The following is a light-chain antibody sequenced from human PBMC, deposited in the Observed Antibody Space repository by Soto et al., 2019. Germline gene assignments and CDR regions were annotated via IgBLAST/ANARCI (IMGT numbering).Light chain of an antibody. CDR1: QSVSSN. Sequence: EIVMTQSPATLSVSPGERPTLSCGASQSVSSNLAWYQHKPGQTPRLLIYDTSARATGVPARFSGSRSGTEFTLTITSLQSEDFAVYYCQRYNNWPLTFGGGTKVDIK. J-gene: IGKJ4*01. CDR3: QRYNNWPLT. V-gene: IGKV3-15*01. CDR2: DTS.